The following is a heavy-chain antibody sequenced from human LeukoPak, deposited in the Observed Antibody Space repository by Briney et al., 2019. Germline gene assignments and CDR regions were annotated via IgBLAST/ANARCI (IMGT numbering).Heavy chain of an antibody. J-gene: IGHJ6*03. Sequence: ASVKVSCKASGYTFTSYDINWVRQATGQGLEWMGWMNPNSGNTGYAQKFQGRVTITRNTSISTAYMELSSLRSEDTAVYYCARGKLSYYYYYVDVWGKGTTVTVSS. CDR3: ARGKLSYYYYYVDV. CDR2: MNPNSGNT. V-gene: IGHV1-8*03. D-gene: IGHD3-10*01. CDR1: GYTFTSYD.